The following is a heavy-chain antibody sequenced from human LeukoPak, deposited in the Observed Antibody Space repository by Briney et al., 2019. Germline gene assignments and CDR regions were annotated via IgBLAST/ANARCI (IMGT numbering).Heavy chain of an antibody. Sequence: GRSLRLSCAASGFTFSPYGMHWVRQAPGKGLEWVAVISYDGSDKYYADSVKGRFTISRDNSKNTLYLQMNSLRAEDTAVYYCARDLEVVVITTFDYWGQGTLVTVSS. CDR2: ISYDGSDK. D-gene: IGHD3-22*01. CDR1: GFTFSPYG. CDR3: ARDLEVVVITTFDY. J-gene: IGHJ4*02. V-gene: IGHV3-30*03.